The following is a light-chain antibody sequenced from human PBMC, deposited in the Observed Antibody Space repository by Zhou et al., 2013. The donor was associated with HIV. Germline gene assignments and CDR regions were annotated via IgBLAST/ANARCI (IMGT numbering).Light chain of an antibody. CDR1: QSISNW. CDR2: KAS. J-gene: IGKJ4*01. Sequence: DIQMTQSPSTLSASVGDRVTITCRASQSISNWLAWYQQKLGKAPKLLIYKASSLESGVPSRFSGSESGTEFTLTISSLQPDDFAIYYCQQYSSYPLTFGGGTKVEIK. V-gene: IGKV1-5*03. CDR3: QQYSSYPLT.